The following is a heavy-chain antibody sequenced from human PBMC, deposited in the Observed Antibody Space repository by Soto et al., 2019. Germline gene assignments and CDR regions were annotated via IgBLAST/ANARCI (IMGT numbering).Heavy chain of an antibody. CDR3: ARSNDSSGYYNDAFDI. V-gene: IGHV4-61*05. D-gene: IGHD3-22*01. CDR1: GGSISSSSYY. Sequence: SETLSLTCTVSGGSISSSSYYWGWIRQPPGKGLEWIGYIYYSGSTNYNPSLKSRVTISVDTSKNQFSLKLSSVTAADTAVYYCARSNDSSGYYNDAFDIWGQGTMVT. J-gene: IGHJ3*02. CDR2: IYYSGST.